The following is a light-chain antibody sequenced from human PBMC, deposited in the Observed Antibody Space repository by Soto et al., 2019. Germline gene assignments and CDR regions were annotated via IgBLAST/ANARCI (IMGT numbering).Light chain of an antibody. J-gene: IGKJ3*01. CDR3: HQYNSWPRGT. CDR2: GAS. V-gene: IGKV3-15*01. Sequence: EIMMTQSPGTLSVSPGDGATLSCTASQSVNLNLAWYQQKPGKPPRLLLYGASTRVTGIPARFRGSGSGTEYTPTISSLQSEDSAVYYCHQYNSWPRGTFGPGTKVEIK. CDR1: QSVNLN.